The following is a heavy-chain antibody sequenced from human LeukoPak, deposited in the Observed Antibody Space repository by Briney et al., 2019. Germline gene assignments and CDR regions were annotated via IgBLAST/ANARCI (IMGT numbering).Heavy chain of an antibody. CDR2: ISGSGGST. D-gene: IGHD2-2*01. Sequence: PSGRSLRLSCAASGFTFSSYAMSWVRQAPGEGLEWVPAISGSGGSTYYADSVKGRFTISRDNSKNTLYLQMNSLRAEDTAVYDCAKGEYCSSTSCYYFDYWGQGTLVTVSS. J-gene: IGHJ4*02. CDR1: GFTFSSYA. V-gene: IGHV3-23*01. CDR3: AKGEYCSSTSCYYFDY.